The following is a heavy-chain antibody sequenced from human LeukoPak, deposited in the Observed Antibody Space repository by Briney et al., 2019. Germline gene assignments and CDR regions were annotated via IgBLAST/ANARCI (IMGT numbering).Heavy chain of an antibody. CDR2: IKQDGSEE. Sequence: GGSLRLSCAASGFTFSSYWMSWVRQAPGKGLEWVANIKQDGSEEYYVDSVKGRFTISRDNAKNSLYLQMNSLRAEDTAVYYCARRMAASWYYFDYWGQGTLVTVSS. V-gene: IGHV3-7*01. D-gene: IGHD6-13*01. CDR3: ARRMAASWYYFDY. CDR1: GFTFSSYW. J-gene: IGHJ4*02.